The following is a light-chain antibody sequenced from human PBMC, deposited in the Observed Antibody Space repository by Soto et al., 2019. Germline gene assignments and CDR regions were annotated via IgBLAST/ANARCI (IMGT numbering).Light chain of an antibody. CDR2: DAS. Sequence: EIVMTQSPATLSVSPGERATLSCKASQSVSSNLAWFQQKPGQAPRLLIYDASTRATGIPARFSGSGSGTDFTLTISSLQSKDFAVYYCQQYNNWPIYTFGQGTKLEIK. V-gene: IGKV3-15*01. CDR1: QSVSSN. J-gene: IGKJ2*01. CDR3: QQYNNWPIYT.